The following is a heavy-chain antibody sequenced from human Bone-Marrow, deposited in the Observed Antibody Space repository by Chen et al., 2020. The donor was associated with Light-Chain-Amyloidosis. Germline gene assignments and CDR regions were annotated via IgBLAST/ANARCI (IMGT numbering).Heavy chain of an antibody. Sequence: QVQLVQSGSDVKKPGASVTVSCRASGYTFTGYYIHWVRQAPGQGLEWMGRIDPKSGDTNYAQKFQGRVTMTGDATITAAHMELTNLRYDDTAVYYCATAPSYWYGDWGQGTLVTVSS. CDR1: GYTFTGYY. J-gene: IGHJ4*02. V-gene: IGHV1-2*06. CDR2: IDPKSGDT. D-gene: IGHD3-10*01. CDR3: ATAPSYWYGD.